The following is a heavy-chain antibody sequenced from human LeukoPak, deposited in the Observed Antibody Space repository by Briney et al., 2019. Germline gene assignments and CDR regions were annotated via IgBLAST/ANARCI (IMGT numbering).Heavy chain of an antibody. J-gene: IGHJ3*02. V-gene: IGHV4-59*01. D-gene: IGHD1-1*01. CDR1: GGSITRFY. CDR2: IYDIGTT. CDR3: ARATKRQLLGAFDI. Sequence: PSETLSLTCTVSGGSITRFYWSWIRQPPGKGLEWIGYIYDIGTTNYNPSLKTRVTMSVDTSNNQFSLKLSSVTAADTAVYYCARATKRQLLGAFDIWGQGTMVTVSS.